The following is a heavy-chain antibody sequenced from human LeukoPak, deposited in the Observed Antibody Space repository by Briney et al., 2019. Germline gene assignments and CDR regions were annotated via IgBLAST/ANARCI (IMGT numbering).Heavy chain of an antibody. V-gene: IGHV2-5*02. CDR1: GFSLSTSGVG. CDR3: AHYGDYRFMYYFDH. CDR2: IYWGDNK. J-gene: IGHJ4*02. D-gene: IGHD4-17*01. Sequence: SGPTLVNPTQTLTLTCTFSGFSLSTSGVGVGWIRQPPGKALEWLALIYWGDNKPYSPSLKSRLTITKDTSKNQVVLTMTNMDPVDTATYYCAHYGDYRFMYYFDHWGQGTLVTVSS.